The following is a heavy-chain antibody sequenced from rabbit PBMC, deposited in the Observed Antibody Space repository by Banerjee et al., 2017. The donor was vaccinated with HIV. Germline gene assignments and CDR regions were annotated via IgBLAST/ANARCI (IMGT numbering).Heavy chain of an antibody. CDR2: VDPVFGVT. CDR3: VRELVYYFNL. D-gene: IGHD1-1*01. V-gene: IGHV1S7*01. Sequence: WVRQVSGKGLEWIGYVDPVFGVTYYANSVKGRFTISRDNAQNTVFLQMTSLTAADTATYFCVRELVYYFNLWGPGTLVTVS. J-gene: IGHJ4*01.